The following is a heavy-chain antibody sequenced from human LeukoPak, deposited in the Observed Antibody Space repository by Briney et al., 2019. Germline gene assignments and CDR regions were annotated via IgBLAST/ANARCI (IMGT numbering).Heavy chain of an antibody. J-gene: IGHJ4*02. D-gene: IGHD1-26*01. Sequence: ASVKVSCKASGYTFTSYDINWVRQATGQGLEWMGWMNPNSGNTGYAQKFQGRVTMTRNTSISTAYMVLSSLRSEDTAVYYCARDRGIVGATYPSDYWGQGTLVTVSS. CDR1: GYTFTSYD. CDR3: ARDRGIVGATYPSDY. CDR2: MNPNSGNT. V-gene: IGHV1-8*01.